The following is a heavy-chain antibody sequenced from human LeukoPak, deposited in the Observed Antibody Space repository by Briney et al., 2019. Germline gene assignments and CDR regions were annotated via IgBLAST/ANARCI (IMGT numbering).Heavy chain of an antibody. CDR2: INTDGSST. Sequence: GGSLRLSCAASGFTFSSYWMHWVRQAPGKGLVWVSRINTDGSSTSYADSVKGRFTISRDNSKNTLYLQMNSLRAEDTAVYYCARDKSDGSGSYTLDYWGQGTLVTVSS. J-gene: IGHJ4*02. CDR3: ARDKSDGSGSYTLDY. CDR1: GFTFSSYW. D-gene: IGHD3-10*01. V-gene: IGHV3-74*01.